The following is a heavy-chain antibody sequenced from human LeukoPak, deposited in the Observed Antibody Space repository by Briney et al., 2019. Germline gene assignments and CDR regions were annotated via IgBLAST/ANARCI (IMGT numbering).Heavy chain of an antibody. J-gene: IGHJ4*02. CDR2: IKKDGSEK. CDR1: GFTFSNYA. V-gene: IGHV3-7*01. CDR3: ARHLSGVTGYTYGRGIDY. D-gene: IGHD5-18*01. Sequence: GGSLRLSCAASGFTFSNYAMSWVRQAPGKGLEWVANIKKDGSEKYSVDSVKGRFTISRDNAKTSLYLQMNTLRAEDTAVYYCARHLSGVTGYTYGRGIDYWGQGTLVTVSS.